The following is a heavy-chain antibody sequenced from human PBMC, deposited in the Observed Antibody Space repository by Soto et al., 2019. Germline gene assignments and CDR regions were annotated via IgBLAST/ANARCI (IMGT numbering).Heavy chain of an antibody. CDR1: GDSIPTYKW. CDR2: IYDSGNT. V-gene: IGHV4-4*02. J-gene: IGHJ6*02. CDR3: ATCQLGEYYYAMDM. D-gene: IGHD7-27*01. Sequence: RSLTCGVSGDSIPTYKWWTWVRQAPGRGLEWIGEIYDSGNTRYNPSLRSRVTISKDTSKNQLSLKLNSVTVADTAVYYCATCQLGEYYYAMDMWGQGTTVTVSS.